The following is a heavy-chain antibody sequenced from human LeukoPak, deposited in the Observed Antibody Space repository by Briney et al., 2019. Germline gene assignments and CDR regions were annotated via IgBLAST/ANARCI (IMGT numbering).Heavy chain of an antibody. Sequence: GGSLRLSCAPSGFTLSSYEMNWVRQAPGKGLEWVSYISSSGSTTYYADSVKGRFTISRDNAKNSLYLQMNRLRADDTAVYYCARDRPGYTSSWYSPFDYWGQGTLVNVSS. V-gene: IGHV3-48*03. D-gene: IGHD6-13*01. CDR2: ISSSGSTT. CDR1: GFTLSSYE. CDR3: ARDRPGYTSSWYSPFDY. J-gene: IGHJ4*02.